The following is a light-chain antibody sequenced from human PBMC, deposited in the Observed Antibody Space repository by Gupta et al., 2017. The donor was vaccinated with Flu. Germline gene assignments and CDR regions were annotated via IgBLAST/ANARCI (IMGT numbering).Light chain of an antibody. Sequence: PSSLSASPGDRVTITCRASQHIDTDLNWYRQKPGKAPELPIYAASTLQSGIPSRFSGSGSGTDFTLTISNLQPEDLATYFCQQSYVYPRSFGQGTTMEIK. CDR3: QQSYVYPRS. J-gene: IGKJ1*01. V-gene: IGKV1-39*01. CDR2: AAS. CDR1: QHIDTD.